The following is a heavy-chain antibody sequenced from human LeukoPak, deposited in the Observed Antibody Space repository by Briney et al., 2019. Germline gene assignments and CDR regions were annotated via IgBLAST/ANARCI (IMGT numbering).Heavy chain of an antibody. D-gene: IGHD6-6*01. CDR2: ITWNSDNI. CDR3: ARVQLVDYYYYSYMDV. Sequence: GGSLRLSCAASGFTFDDYAMHWVRQAPGKGLEWVSGITWNSDNIEYADSVKGRFTISRDNAKNSLYLQMNSLRAEDTALYYCARVQLVDYYYYSYMDVWGKGTTVTVSS. J-gene: IGHJ6*03. CDR1: GFTFDDYA. V-gene: IGHV3-9*01.